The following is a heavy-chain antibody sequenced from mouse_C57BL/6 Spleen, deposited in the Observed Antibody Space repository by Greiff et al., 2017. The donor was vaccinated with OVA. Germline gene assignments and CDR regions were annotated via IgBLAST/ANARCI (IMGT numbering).Heavy chain of an antibody. CDR3: ARSYYGSSYVFAY. CDR2: INPGSGGT. Sequence: QVQLKQSGAELVRPGTSVKVSCKASGYAFTNYLIEWVKQRPGQGLEWIGVINPGSGGTNYNEKFKGKATLTADKSSSTAYMQFSSLSSEDSAVYFCARSYYGSSYVFAYWGQGTLVTVSA. J-gene: IGHJ3*01. CDR1: GYAFTNYL. V-gene: IGHV1-54*01. D-gene: IGHD1-1*01.